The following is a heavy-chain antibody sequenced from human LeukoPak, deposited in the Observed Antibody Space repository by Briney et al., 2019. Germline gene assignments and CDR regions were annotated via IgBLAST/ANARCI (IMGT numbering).Heavy chain of an antibody. CDR1: GFTFSRYA. D-gene: IGHD3-10*01. Sequence: PGGSLRLSCAASGFTFSRYAMTWVRQAPGKRLEWVSSISGSGGTTYYADSVKGRFTISRDNSMTALYLQMNSLRAEDTAVYYCAKASESGRGYFDSWGQGTLVTVSS. V-gene: IGHV3-23*01. J-gene: IGHJ4*02. CDR2: ISGSGGTT. CDR3: AKASESGRGYFDS.